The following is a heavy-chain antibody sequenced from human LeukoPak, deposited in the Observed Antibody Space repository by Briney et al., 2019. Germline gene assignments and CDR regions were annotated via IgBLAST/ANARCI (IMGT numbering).Heavy chain of an antibody. V-gene: IGHV4-39*07. CDR1: GGSISSSSYY. J-gene: IGHJ3*02. Sequence: PSETLSLTCSVSGGSISSSSYYWGWIRQPPGKGLEWIGSIYYSGSTYYNPSLKSRVTIAGDTSKNQFSLKLSSVTAADTAVYYCARDQSIGYSSGWFDIWGQGTMVTVSS. CDR3: ARDQSIGYSSGWFDI. CDR2: IYYSGST. D-gene: IGHD6-19*01.